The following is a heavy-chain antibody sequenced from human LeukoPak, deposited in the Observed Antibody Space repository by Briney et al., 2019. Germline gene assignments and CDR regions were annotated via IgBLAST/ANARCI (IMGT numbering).Heavy chain of an antibody. Sequence: PSETLSLTCAVYGGSFSGYYWSWIRQPPGKGLEWIGEINHSGSTNYNPSLKSRVTISVDTSKNQFSLKLSSVTAADTAVYYCARGKTGTTRWFGPWGQGTLVTVSS. J-gene: IGHJ5*02. D-gene: IGHD1-7*01. CDR3: ARGKTGTTRWFGP. CDR1: GGSFSGYY. V-gene: IGHV4-34*01. CDR2: INHSGST.